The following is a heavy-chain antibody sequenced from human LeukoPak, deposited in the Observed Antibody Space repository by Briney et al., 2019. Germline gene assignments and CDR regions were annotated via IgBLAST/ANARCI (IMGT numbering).Heavy chain of an antibody. CDR1: GGTFSSYA. CDR2: IIPILGMA. D-gene: IGHD2-2*01. J-gene: IGHJ4*02. CDR3: ARSILVVPAPQQLPPRNYFDY. V-gene: IGHV1-69*04. Sequence: SVKVSCKASGGTFSSYAISWVRQAPGQGREWMGRIIPILGMANYAQKFQGRVTITADKSTSTAYMELSSLRSEETGVYYCARSILVVPAPQQLPPRNYFDYWGQGTLATVSS.